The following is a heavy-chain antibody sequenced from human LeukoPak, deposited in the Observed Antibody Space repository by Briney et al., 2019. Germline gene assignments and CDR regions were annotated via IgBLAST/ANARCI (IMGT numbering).Heavy chain of an antibody. CDR3: ARGYYGSGSYLQPFDY. J-gene: IGHJ4*02. V-gene: IGHV3-13*01. CDR2: IGTAGDT. D-gene: IGHD3-10*01. CDR1: GFTFSSYD. Sequence: GGSLRLSCAASGFTFSSYDMHWVRQSTGKALEWVSAIGTAGDTYYPGSVKGRFTISRENAKNSLYLQMNSLRAGDTAVYYCARGYYGSGSYLQPFDYWGQGTLVTVSS.